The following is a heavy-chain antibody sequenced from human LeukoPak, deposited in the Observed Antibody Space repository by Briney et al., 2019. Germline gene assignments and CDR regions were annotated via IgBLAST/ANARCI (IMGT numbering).Heavy chain of an antibody. CDR3: ARGRSLGWLQRRFDP. V-gene: IGHV4-30-4*07. CDR2: IYYSGST. J-gene: IGHJ5*02. D-gene: IGHD5-24*01. Sequence: SETLSLTCAVSGGSISSGGYSWSWIRQPPGKGLEWIGYIYYSGSTYYNPSLKSRVTISVDTSKNQFSLKLSSVTAADTAVYYCARGRSLGWLQRRFDPWGQGTLVTVSS. CDR1: GGSISSGGYS.